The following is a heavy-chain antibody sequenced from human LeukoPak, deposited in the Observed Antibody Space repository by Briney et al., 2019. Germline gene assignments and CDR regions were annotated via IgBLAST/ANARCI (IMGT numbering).Heavy chain of an antibody. V-gene: IGHV3-30*18. Sequence: GRSLRLSCAASGFTFSSYGMHWVRQAPGKGLEWVAVISYDGSNKYYADSVKGRFTISRDNSMNTLYLQMNSLRAEDTAVYYCAKDRAGSGYDPSCLDYWGQGTLVTVSS. CDR1: GFTFSSYG. D-gene: IGHD5-12*01. CDR2: ISYDGSNK. CDR3: AKDRAGSGYDPSCLDY. J-gene: IGHJ4*02.